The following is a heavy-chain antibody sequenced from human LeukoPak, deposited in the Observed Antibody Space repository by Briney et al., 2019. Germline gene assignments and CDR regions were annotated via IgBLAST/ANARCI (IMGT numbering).Heavy chain of an antibody. Sequence: PGGSLRLSCSASGFTFSSYAMHWVRQAPGKGLEYVSAISSNGGSTYYADSVKGRFTISRDNSKNTLYLQMSSLRAEDTAVYYCVKGWEQWLVGGYFDYWGQETLVTVSS. CDR1: GFTFSSYA. V-gene: IGHV3-64D*09. J-gene: IGHJ4*02. D-gene: IGHD6-19*01. CDR3: VKGWEQWLVGGYFDY. CDR2: ISSNGGST.